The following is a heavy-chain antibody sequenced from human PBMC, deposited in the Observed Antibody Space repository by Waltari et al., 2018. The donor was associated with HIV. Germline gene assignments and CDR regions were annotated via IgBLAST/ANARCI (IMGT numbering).Heavy chain of an antibody. CDR3: ATDDFLTY. J-gene: IGHJ4*02. V-gene: IGHV3-66*01. Sequence: EVQLVESGGGLVQPGGSLRLSCVVFGFNVSANYMSWVRQASGKGLEWVSVMFTGGTTYYADSVKGRVTISRDNSRNTVYLQMNNLRAEDTAVYYCATDDFLTYWGQGTPVTVSS. D-gene: IGHD7-27*01. CDR2: MFTGGTT. CDR1: GFNVSANY.